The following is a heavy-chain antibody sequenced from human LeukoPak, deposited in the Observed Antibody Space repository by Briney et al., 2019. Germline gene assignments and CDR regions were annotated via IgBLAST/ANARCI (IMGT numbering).Heavy chain of an antibody. CDR3: ARGEGDYYGSGSYYLTYYYYYGMDV. D-gene: IGHD3-10*01. Sequence: GGSLRLSCAASGFTFSDYYLSWIRQAPGKGLEWVSYISRSGSTIYYADSVKGRFTISRDNAKNSLYLQMNSLRAEDTAVYYCARGEGDYYGSGSYYLTYYYYYGMDVWGQGTTVTVSS. V-gene: IGHV3-11*01. CDR1: GFTFSDYY. CDR2: ISRSGSTI. J-gene: IGHJ6*02.